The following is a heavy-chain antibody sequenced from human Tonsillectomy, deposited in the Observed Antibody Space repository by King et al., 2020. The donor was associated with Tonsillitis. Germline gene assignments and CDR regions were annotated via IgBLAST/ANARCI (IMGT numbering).Heavy chain of an antibody. J-gene: IGHJ1*01. CDR3: AKAEQQLVHVEYFRH. Sequence: VQLVESGGGLVQPGGSLRLSCATSGFTFRSYAMSWVRQAPGKGLEWVSGISGSGGTTYYADSVKGRFTMSRDNSKNTHYLQMNSLRVDDTAVYYCAKAEQQLVHVEYFRHWGQGTLVTVSS. D-gene: IGHD6-13*01. V-gene: IGHV3-23*04. CDR2: ISGSGGTT. CDR1: GFTFRSYA.